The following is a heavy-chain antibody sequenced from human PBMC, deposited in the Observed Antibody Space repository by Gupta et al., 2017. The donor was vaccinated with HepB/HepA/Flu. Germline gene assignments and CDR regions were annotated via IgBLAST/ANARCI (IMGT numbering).Heavy chain of an antibody. CDR3: ARDVNNFGSGYSTLGGY. CDR1: GFIFSDYY. D-gene: IGHD3-3*01. CDR2: ISPTGGIV. J-gene: IGHJ4*02. V-gene: IGHV3-11*04. Sequence: QMQLVESGGGLVKPGGSLRLSCAASGFIFSDYYMSWSRQAPGRGLEGGSYISPTGGIVYYGDSMKGRFTISRDNARNSMYLQMNNVRAEDTAIYYCARDVNNFGSGYSTLGGYWGQGTLVTVSS.